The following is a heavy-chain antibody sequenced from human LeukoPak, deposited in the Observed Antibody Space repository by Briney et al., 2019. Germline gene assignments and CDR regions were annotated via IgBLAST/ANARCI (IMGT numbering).Heavy chain of an antibody. V-gene: IGHV4-34*01. Sequence: SETLSLTCAVYGGSFSGYYWSWIRQPPGKGLEWIGEINHSGSTNYNPSLKSRVTISVDTSKNQFSLTLSSVTAADTAVYYCARAPLRRGWFDPWGQGTLVTVSS. CDR2: INHSGST. CDR1: GGSFSGYY. J-gene: IGHJ5*02. CDR3: ARAPLRRGWFDP.